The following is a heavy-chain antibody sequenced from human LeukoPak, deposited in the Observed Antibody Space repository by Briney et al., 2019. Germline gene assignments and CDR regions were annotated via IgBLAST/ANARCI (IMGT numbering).Heavy chain of an antibody. CDR1: GGSISSGSYY. CDR2: IYKSGNT. J-gene: IGHJ4*02. D-gene: IGHD3-3*01. V-gene: IGHV4-61*02. Sequence: PSETLSLTCTVSGGSISSGSYYWSWIRQPAGKGLEWIGRIYKSGNTNYNPSLKSRVTISVDTSKNQFSLKLSSVTAADTAVYYCASQTSGSHPDWGQGTLVTVSS. CDR3: ASQTSGSHPD.